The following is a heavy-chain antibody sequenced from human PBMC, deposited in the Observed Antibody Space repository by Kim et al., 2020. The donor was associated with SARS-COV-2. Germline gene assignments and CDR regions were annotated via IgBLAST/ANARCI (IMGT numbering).Heavy chain of an antibody. J-gene: IGHJ6*02. D-gene: IGHD2-2*01. V-gene: IGHV5-51*01. Sequence: GYSPSLQGQVTISADKSISTAYLQWSSLKASDTAMYYCATHFPMRFPMDVWGQGTTVTVSS. CDR3: ATHFPMRFPMDV.